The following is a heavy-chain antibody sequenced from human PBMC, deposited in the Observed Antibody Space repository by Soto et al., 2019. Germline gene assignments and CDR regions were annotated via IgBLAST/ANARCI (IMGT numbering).Heavy chain of an antibody. CDR1: GGSISSYY. J-gene: IGHJ5*02. CDR2: IYYSGST. V-gene: IGHV4-59*01. CDR3: ARDGHGSGSYYNANWFDP. Sequence: SETLSLTCTVSGGSISSYYWSWIRQPPGKGLEWIGYIYYSGSTNYNPSLKSRVTISVDTSKNQFSLKLSSVTAADTAVYYCARDGHGSGSYYNANWFDPWGQGTLVTVSS. D-gene: IGHD3-10*01.